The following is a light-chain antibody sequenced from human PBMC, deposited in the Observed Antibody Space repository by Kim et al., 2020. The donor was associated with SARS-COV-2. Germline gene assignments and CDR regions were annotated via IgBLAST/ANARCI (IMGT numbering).Light chain of an antibody. Sequence: EIVLTQSPGTLSLSPGVRATLSCRASQSVSDSNLAWYLHKPGRAPRLLIYGASTRATGIPDRFSGSGSGTDFTLTISRLEPEDFAMYYCQQYGYSPWTFGQGTKVDIK. V-gene: IGKV3-20*01. CDR3: QQYGYSPWT. CDR1: QSVSDSN. CDR2: GAS. J-gene: IGKJ1*01.